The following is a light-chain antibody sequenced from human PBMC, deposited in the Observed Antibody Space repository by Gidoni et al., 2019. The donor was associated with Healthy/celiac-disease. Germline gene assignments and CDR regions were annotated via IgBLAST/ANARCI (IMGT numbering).Light chain of an antibody. CDR3: QHFGN. Sequence: EIVLTQSPGTLSLSPGQSATLSCRASQSPSSSQLAWYQQKPGQAPRPLRYGASSRATGIPDRFSGSGSGTDFTLTISRLEPEDFAVYYCQHFGNFGGGTKVE. CDR1: QSPSSSQ. J-gene: IGKJ4*01. V-gene: IGKV3-20*01. CDR2: GAS.